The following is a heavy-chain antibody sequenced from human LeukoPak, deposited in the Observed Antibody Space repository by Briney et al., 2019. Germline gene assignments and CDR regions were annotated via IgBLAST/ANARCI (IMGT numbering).Heavy chain of an antibody. CDR3: ARDHELLWFGEPIYYMDV. CDR2: IYYSGST. Sequence: WVRQPPGKGLEWIGSIYYSGSTYYNPSLKSRVTISVDTSKNQFSLKLSSVTAADTAVYYCARDHELLWFGEPIYYMDVWGKGTTVTVSS. D-gene: IGHD3-10*01. J-gene: IGHJ6*03. V-gene: IGHV4-39*07.